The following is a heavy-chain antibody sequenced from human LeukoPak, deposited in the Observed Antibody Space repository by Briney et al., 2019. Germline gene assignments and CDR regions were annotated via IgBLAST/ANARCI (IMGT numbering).Heavy chain of an antibody. CDR1: GYTFTGYY. J-gene: IGHJ4*02. V-gene: IGHV1-2*02. D-gene: IGHD6-19*01. Sequence: EASVKVSCKASGYTFTGYYMHWVRQAPGQGLEWMGWINPNSGGINYAQKLQGRVTMTTDTSTSTAYMELRSLRSDDTAVYYCARDFGWAFDYWGQGTLVTVSS. CDR3: ARDFGWAFDY. CDR2: INPNSGGI.